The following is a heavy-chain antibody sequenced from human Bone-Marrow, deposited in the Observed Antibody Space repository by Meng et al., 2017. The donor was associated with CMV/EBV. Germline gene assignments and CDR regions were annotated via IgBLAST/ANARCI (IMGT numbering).Heavy chain of an antibody. CDR3: ARDEGGDNYFDY. V-gene: IGHV3-23*01. Sequence: GESLKISCAVSGFSFSNYALSWVRQAPGKGLEWVSAISDSGGNTYYADSVKGRFTISRDNSKNTLYLQMNSLRAEDTAVYYCARDEGGDNYFDYWGQGTLVTVSS. D-gene: IGHD2-21*01. J-gene: IGHJ4*02. CDR2: ISDSGGNT. CDR1: GFSFSNYA.